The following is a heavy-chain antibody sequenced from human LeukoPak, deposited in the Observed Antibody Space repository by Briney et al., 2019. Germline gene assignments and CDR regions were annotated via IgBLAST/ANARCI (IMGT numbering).Heavy chain of an antibody. D-gene: IGHD6-19*01. Sequence: ASVKVSCKASGYTFTSYGISWVRQAPGQGLEWMGSISAYNGNTNYAQKLQGRVTMTTDTSTSTAYMELRSLRSDDTAVYYCARGKAIAVAGIHDAFDIWGQGTMVTVSS. CDR3: ARGKAIAVAGIHDAFDI. V-gene: IGHV1-18*01. J-gene: IGHJ3*02. CDR2: ISAYNGNT. CDR1: GYTFTSYG.